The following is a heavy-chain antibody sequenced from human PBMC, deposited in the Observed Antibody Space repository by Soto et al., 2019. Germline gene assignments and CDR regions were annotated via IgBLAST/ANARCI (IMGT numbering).Heavy chain of an antibody. Sequence: GGSLRLSCAASGFTFTSYAMSWVRQAPGKGLEWVSLISGSGGTTYYADSVKGRFTISRDNSQNTLYLQMNSLRAEDTAVYFCAKAPFRGSYYFDYWGQGTLVTVSS. D-gene: IGHD1-26*01. J-gene: IGHJ4*02. V-gene: IGHV3-23*01. CDR1: GFTFTSYA. CDR2: ISGSGGTT. CDR3: AKAPFRGSYYFDY.